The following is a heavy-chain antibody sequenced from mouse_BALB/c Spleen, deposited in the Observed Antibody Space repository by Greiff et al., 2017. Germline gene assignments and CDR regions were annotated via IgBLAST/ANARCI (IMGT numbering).Heavy chain of an antibody. Sequence: EVMLVESGGDLVKPGGSLKLSCAASGFTFSSYGMSWVRQTPDKRLEWVATISSGGSYTYYPDSVKGRFTISRDNAKNTLYLQMSSLKSEDTAMYYCARFEMDYWGQGTSVTVSS. V-gene: IGHV5-6*01. CDR1: GFTFSSYG. J-gene: IGHJ4*01. CDR3: ARFEMDY. CDR2: ISSGGSYT.